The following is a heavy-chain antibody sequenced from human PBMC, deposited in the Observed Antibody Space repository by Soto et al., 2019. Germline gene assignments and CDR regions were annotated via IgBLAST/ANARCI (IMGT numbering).Heavy chain of an antibody. D-gene: IGHD1-7*01. V-gene: IGHV3-48*01. CDR1: GFTFSSYS. CDR2: ISSSSSTI. CDR3: AGITGTLDWFDP. J-gene: IGHJ5*02. Sequence: EVQLVESGGGLVQPGGSLRLSCAASGFTFSSYSMNWVRQAPGKGLEGVSYISSSSSTIYYADSVKGRFTISRDNAKNSLYLQMNSLRAEDTAVYYCAGITGTLDWFDPWGQGTLVTVSS.